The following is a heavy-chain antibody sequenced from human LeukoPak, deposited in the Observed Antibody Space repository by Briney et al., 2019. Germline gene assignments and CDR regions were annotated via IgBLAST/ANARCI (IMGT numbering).Heavy chain of an antibody. V-gene: IGHV4-59*01. CDR3: ARYYGSGSYPFDY. Sequence: SETLSLTCTVSGGSISSYYWSWIRQPPGKGLEWIGYIYYSGSTNYNPSLKSRVTISVDTSKNQFSLKLSSVTAADTAVYYYARYYGSGSYPFDYWGQGTLVTVSS. CDR1: GGSISSYY. D-gene: IGHD3-10*01. CDR2: IYYSGST. J-gene: IGHJ4*02.